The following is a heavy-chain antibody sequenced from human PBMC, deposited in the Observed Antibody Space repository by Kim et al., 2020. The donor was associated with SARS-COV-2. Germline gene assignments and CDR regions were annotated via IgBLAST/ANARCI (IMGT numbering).Heavy chain of an antibody. CDR3: ARDRRGYCSSTSLLSAPCMDV. CDR1: GGTFSSYA. J-gene: IGHJ6*02. Sequence: SAKVSCKASGGTFSSYAISWVRQAPGQGLEWMGGIIPIFGTANYAQKFQGRVTITADESTSTAYMELSSLRSEDTAVYYCARDRRGYCSSTSLLSAPCMDVWGQGTTVTVSS. D-gene: IGHD2-2*01. CDR2: IIPIFGTA. V-gene: IGHV1-69*13.